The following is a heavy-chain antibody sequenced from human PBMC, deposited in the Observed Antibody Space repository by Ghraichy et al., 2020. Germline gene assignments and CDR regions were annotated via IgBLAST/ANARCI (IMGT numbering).Heavy chain of an antibody. CDR1: GGSFSGYY. Sequence: SETLSLTCAVYGGSFSGYYWSWIRQPPGKGLEWIGEINHSGSTNYNPSLKSRVTISVDTSKNQFSLKLSSVTAADTAVYYCARGTKIRRWLGSRCNFDYWGQGTLVTVSS. V-gene: IGHV4-34*01. CDR3: ARGTKIRRWLGSRCNFDY. CDR2: INHSGST. D-gene: IGHD4-23*01. J-gene: IGHJ4*02.